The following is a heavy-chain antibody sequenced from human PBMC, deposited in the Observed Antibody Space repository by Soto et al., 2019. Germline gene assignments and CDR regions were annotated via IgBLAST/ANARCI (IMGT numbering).Heavy chain of an antibody. CDR2: INAGNGNT. V-gene: IGHV1-3*01. CDR1: GYTFTRYA. CDR3: ARGGGVGFGDYTTGGMDV. Sequence: ASVKVSCKASGYTFTRYAMHWVRQAPGQRLEWMGWINAGNGNTKYSQKFQGRVTIIRGTSASTAYMELSSLRSEDTAVYYCARGGGVGFGDYTTGGMDVWGQGTTVTVSS. D-gene: IGHD2-8*02. J-gene: IGHJ6*02.